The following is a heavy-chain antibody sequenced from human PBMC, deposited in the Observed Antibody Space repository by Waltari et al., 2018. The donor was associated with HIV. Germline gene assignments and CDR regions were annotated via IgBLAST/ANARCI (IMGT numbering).Heavy chain of an antibody. CDR3: ARRGPTWISFYNWVDP. D-gene: IGHD5-12*01. V-gene: IGHV4-39*07. CDR2: IYYSGST. CDR1: GGSISSSSYY. Sequence: QLQLQESGPGLVKPSETLSLTCTVSGGSISSSSYYWGWIRQPPGKGLEWIGSIYYSGSTYYNPSLKSRVTISVDTSKNQFSLKLSSVTAADTAVYYCARRGPTWISFYNWVDPWGQGTLVTVSS. J-gene: IGHJ5*02.